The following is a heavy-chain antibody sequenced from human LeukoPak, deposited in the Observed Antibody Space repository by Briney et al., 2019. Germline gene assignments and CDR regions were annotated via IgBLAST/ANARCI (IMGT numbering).Heavy chain of an antibody. J-gene: IGHJ6*03. CDR1: GGSISSSNW. D-gene: IGHD1-26*01. V-gene: IGHV4-4*02. CDR2: IYHSGST. CDR3: ARRVGNYYYYMDV. Sequence: SETLSLTCAVSGGSISSSNWWSWVRQPPGKGLEWIGEIYHSGSTNYNPSLKSRVTISVDKSKNQFSLKLSSVTAADTAVYYCARRVGNYYYYMDVWGKGTTVAVSS.